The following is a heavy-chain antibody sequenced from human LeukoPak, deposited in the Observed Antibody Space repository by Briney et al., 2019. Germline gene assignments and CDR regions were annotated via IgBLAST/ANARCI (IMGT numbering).Heavy chain of an antibody. CDR2: INPNGGST. Sequence: ASVKVSCKASGYTFTSYYMHWVRQAPGQGLEWMGIINPNGGSTSNAQKFQGRVTMTRDTSTSTVHMELSSLRSEDTAVYYCARGGVLRFLEWLKKYYFDYWGQGTLVTVSS. D-gene: IGHD3-3*01. CDR1: GYTFTSYY. CDR3: ARGGVLRFLEWLKKYYFDY. V-gene: IGHV1-46*01. J-gene: IGHJ4*02.